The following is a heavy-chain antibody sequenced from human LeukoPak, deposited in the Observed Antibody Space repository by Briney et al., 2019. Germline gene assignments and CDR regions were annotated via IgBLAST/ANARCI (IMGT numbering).Heavy chain of an antibody. CDR3: AKVASYGSGIRQSYYGMDV. J-gene: IGHJ6*02. CDR1: GFTFSSYA. Sequence: GGSLRLSCAASGFTFSSYAMSWVRQAPGKGLEWVSGISGSGGSTYYADSVKGRFTISRDNSKNTFYLQMNSLRAEDTAVYYCAKVASYGSGIRQSYYGMDVWGQGTTVTVSS. V-gene: IGHV3-23*01. D-gene: IGHD3-10*01. CDR2: ISGSGGST.